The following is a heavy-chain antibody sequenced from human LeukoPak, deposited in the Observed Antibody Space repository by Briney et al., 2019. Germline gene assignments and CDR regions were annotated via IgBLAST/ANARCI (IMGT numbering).Heavy chain of an antibody. CDR3: ARDSSPGTMLRGVLGY. Sequence: ASVKVSCKASGYTFTGYYMHWVRQAPGQGLEWMGWINPNSGGTKYAQKFQGRVTMTRGTSISTAYMELSRLRSDDTAVYYCARDSSPGTMLRGVLGYWGQGTLVTVSS. D-gene: IGHD3-10*01. CDR1: GYTFTGYY. V-gene: IGHV1-2*02. CDR2: INPNSGGT. J-gene: IGHJ4*02.